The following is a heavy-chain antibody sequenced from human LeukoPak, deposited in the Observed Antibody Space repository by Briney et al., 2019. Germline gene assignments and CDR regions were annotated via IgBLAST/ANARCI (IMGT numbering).Heavy chain of an antibody. D-gene: IGHD3-22*01. CDR1: GFTFSSYA. Sequence: GGSLRLSCAASGFTFSSYAMHWVRQAPGKGLEWVAVISYDGSNKYYADPVKGRFTISRDNSKNTLYLQMNSLRAEDTAVYYCAMPYDTEYYFDYWGQGTLVTVSS. J-gene: IGHJ4*02. CDR2: ISYDGSNK. CDR3: AMPYDTEYYFDY. V-gene: IGHV3-30*04.